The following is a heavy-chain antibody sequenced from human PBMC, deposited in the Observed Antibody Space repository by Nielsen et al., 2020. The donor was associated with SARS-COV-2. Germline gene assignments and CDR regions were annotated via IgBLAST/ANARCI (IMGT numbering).Heavy chain of an antibody. D-gene: IGHD1-26*01. CDR1: GFTFSFYA. CDR3: APHSEGGGASF. CDR2: ITGTGDTTTRV. J-gene: IGHJ4*02. V-gene: IGHV3-23*01. Sequence: GGSLRLSCGASGFTFSFYAMSWVRQAPGKGLEWVSYITGTGDTTTRVDYADSVKGRFTISRDNSKNTLYLQMSSLTAEDTAVYFCAPHSEGGGASFWGQGTLVTVSS.